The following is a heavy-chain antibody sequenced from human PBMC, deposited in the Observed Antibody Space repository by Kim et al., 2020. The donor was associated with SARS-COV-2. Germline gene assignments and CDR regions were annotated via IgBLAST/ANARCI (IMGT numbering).Heavy chain of an antibody. D-gene: IGHD3-10*01. CDR1: GYSFTSYW. Sequence: GESLKISCKGSGYSFTSYWISWVRQMPGKGLEWMGRIDPSDSYTNYSPSFQGHVTISADKSISTAYLQWSSLKASDTAMYYCARRTQRLTGGYGSGKDGMDVWGQGTTVTVSS. CDR3: ARRTQRLTGGYGSGKDGMDV. V-gene: IGHV5-10-1*01. CDR2: IDPSDSYT. J-gene: IGHJ6*02.